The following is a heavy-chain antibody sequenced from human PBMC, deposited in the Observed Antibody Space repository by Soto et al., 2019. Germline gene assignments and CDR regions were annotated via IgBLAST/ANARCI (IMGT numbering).Heavy chain of an antibody. CDR2: ISAYNGNT. J-gene: IGHJ6*02. V-gene: IGHV1-18*01. CDR3: ARRGLSSYYYGMDV. CDR1: GDTFTNYA. Sequence: ASVKVSCKASGDTFTNYAFHWVRQALGQGLEWMGWISAYNGNTNYAQKHQGRVTMTTDTSTSTAYMELRSLRSDDTSLYSCARRGLSSYYYGMDVWGQGTTVTVSS. D-gene: IGHD3-10*01.